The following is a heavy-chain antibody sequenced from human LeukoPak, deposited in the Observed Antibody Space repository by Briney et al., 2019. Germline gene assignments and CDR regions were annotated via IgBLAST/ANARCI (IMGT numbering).Heavy chain of an antibody. J-gene: IGHJ4*02. CDR3: AGEFVGGAYFDY. V-gene: IGHV4-59*01. Sequence: SETLSLTCTVSGDSINTYYWSWIRHPPGKGLEWVGYIYYTGSTNYNPSLKSRVTISIDTSKNQFSLKLSSVTAADTAVYYCAGEFVGGAYFDYWGQGTLVTVSS. CDR1: GDSINTYY. CDR2: IYYTGST. D-gene: IGHD2-21*01.